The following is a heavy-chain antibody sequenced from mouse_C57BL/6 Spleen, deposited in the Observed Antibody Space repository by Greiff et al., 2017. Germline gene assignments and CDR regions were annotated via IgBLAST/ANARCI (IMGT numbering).Heavy chain of an antibody. J-gene: IGHJ4*01. V-gene: IGHV1-52*01. CDR2: IDPSDSET. Sequence: QVQLQQPGAELVRPGSSVKLSCKASGYTFTSYWMHWVKQRPIQGLEWIGNIDPSDSETHYNQKFKDKATLTVDKSSSTAYMQLSSLTSEDSAVYYCAREGLYDLYPSGYAMDYWGQGTSVTVSS. CDR3: AREGLYDLYPSGYAMDY. CDR1: GYTFTSYW. D-gene: IGHD2-3*01.